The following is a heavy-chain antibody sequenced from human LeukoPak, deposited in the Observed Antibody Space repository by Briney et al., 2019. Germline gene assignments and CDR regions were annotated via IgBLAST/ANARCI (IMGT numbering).Heavy chain of an antibody. CDR3: ASIGGSYQYFDY. Sequence: GASVKVSCKASGYTFTSYYMHWVRQAPGQGLEWMGIINPSGGSTSYAQKFQGRVTMTRDTSTSTVYMELSSLRSEDTAVYYCASIGGSYQYFDYWGQGTLVTVSS. CDR1: GYTFTSYY. D-gene: IGHD1-26*01. CDR2: INPSGGST. J-gene: IGHJ4*02. V-gene: IGHV1-46*01.